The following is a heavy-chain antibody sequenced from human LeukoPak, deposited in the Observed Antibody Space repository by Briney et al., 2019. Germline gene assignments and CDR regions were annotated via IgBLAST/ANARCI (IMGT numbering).Heavy chain of an antibody. J-gene: IGHJ4*02. CDR1: GGSISPHY. D-gene: IGHD3-10*02. V-gene: IGHV4-59*11. Sequence: SETLSLTCTVSGGSISPHYWSWIRQPPGKGPEGLGYIYYSGNTEYKPSLKRRVAMSVDTSKNQCSLRLSSVTAADTAVYYCARSTGSTMFIDYWGQGTLVTVSS. CDR3: ARSTGSTMFIDY. CDR2: IYYSGNT.